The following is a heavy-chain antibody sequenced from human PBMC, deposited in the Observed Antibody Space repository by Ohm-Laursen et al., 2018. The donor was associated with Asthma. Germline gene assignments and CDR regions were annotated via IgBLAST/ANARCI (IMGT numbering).Heavy chain of an antibody. V-gene: IGHV3-30*03. CDR2: ISYDGSNK. J-gene: IGHJ1*01. D-gene: IGHD5-12*01. CDR1: GFTFSSYG. CDR3: ARDRRSGYDSREFEYFQH. Sequence: RSLRLSCTASGFTFSSYGMHWVRQAPGKGLEWVAVISYDGSNKYYADSVKGRFTISRDNSKNTLYLQMNSLRAEDTAVYYCARDRRSGYDSREFEYFQHWGQGTLVTVSS.